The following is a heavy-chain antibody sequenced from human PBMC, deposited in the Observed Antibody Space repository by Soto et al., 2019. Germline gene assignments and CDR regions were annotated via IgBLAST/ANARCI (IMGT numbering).Heavy chain of an antibody. Sequence: EVQLLESGGGLVQPGGSLRLSCAASGFTFNSYAMRWVRQAPVKGLEWVSAINGSGGSTYYADSVKGRFTISRDNAKNTLYLQTHSPRAEDTAVYYCVTRGHRSAAALWGQGARITVSS. D-gene: IGHD1-26*01. CDR1: GFTFNSYA. CDR2: INGSGGST. CDR3: VTRGHRSAAAL. J-gene: IGHJ4*02. V-gene: IGHV3-23*01.